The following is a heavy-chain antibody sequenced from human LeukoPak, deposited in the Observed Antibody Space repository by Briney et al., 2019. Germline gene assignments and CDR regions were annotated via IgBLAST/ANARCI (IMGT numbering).Heavy chain of an antibody. CDR2: INHSGST. V-gene: IGHV4-34*09. CDR3: AREGLEMATHR. Sequence: SETLSLTCAVYGGFFSGYYWSWIRQPPGKGLEWIGEINHSGSTNYNPSLKSRVTISVGTSKNQFSLKLSSVTAADTAVYYCAREGLEMATHRWGQGTLVTVSS. CDR1: GGFFSGYY. D-gene: IGHD5-24*01. J-gene: IGHJ4*02.